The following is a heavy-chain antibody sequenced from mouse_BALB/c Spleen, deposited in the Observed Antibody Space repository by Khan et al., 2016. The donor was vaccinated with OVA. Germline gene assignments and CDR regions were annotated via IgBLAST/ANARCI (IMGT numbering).Heavy chain of an antibody. CDR2: IYPGDGDT. J-gene: IGHJ2*01. CDR3: SGGYYRGFAY. D-gene: IGHD2-3*01. Sequence: VQLQESGAELVRPGSSVKISCRASGYAFSSYWLNWVKQRPGQGLEWIGQIYPGDGDTNYNGKFKGKVTLPADKSSSTAYMQLSSLTSEDSAVFFCSGGYYRGFAYWGQGTTLTVSS. CDR1: GYAFSSYW. V-gene: IGHV1-80*01.